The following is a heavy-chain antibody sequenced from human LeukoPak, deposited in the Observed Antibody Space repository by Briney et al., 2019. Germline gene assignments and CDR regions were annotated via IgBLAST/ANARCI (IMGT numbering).Heavy chain of an antibody. CDR1: GGSFSGYY. CDR2: INHSGST. Sequence: PSETLSLTCAVYGGSFSGYYWNWIRKPPGKGLEWIGEINHSGSTHYNPSLKSRVTMSVDTSKNQFSMKLSSVTAADTAVYYCARDETTPLPGAYWGQGTLVTVSS. J-gene: IGHJ4*02. D-gene: IGHD4-17*01. CDR3: ARDETTPLPGAY. V-gene: IGHV4-34*01.